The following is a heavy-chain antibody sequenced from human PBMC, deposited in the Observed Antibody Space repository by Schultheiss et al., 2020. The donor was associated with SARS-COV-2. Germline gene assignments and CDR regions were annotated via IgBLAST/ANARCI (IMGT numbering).Heavy chain of an antibody. CDR3: ARAKDAFDI. V-gene: IGHV4-59*12. Sequence: SETLSLTCTVSGGSISSYYWSWIRQPPGKGLEWIGYNSDSGSANYNPSLKSRVTISVDTSKNQFSLKLSSVTAADTAVYYCARAKDAFDIWGQGTMVTVSS. CDR1: GGSISSYY. CDR2: NSDSGSA. J-gene: IGHJ3*02.